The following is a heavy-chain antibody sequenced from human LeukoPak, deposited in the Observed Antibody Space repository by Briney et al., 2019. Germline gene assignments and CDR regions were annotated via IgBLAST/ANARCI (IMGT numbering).Heavy chain of an antibody. D-gene: IGHD6-6*01. V-gene: IGHV7-4-1*02. J-gene: IGHJ6*03. CDR3: ARGGALAARGYYYYYYMDV. CDR2: INTDTGNP. CDR1: GYTFTSSA. Sequence: GASVKVSCKASGYTFTSSAMNWVRQAPGQGLEWMGWINTDTGNPTYAQGFTGRFVFSLDTSVSTAYLQISSLKAEDTAVYYCARGGALAARGYYYYYYMDVWGKGTTVTVSS.